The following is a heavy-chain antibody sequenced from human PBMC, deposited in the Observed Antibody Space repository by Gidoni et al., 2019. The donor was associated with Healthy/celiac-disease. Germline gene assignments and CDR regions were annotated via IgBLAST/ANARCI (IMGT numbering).Heavy chain of an antibody. CDR2: IRSKAYGGTT. Sequence: EVQLVESGGGLVKPGRSLRLSCTASGFTFGDYAMSWFRQAPGKGLEWLGFIRSKAYGGTTEYAASVKGRFTISRDDSKSIAYLQMNSLKTEDTAVYYCTIPSGSYFRWAFDIWGQGTMVTVSS. CDR1: GFTFGDYA. V-gene: IGHV3-49*05. CDR3: TIPSGSYFRWAFDI. D-gene: IGHD1-26*01. J-gene: IGHJ3*02.